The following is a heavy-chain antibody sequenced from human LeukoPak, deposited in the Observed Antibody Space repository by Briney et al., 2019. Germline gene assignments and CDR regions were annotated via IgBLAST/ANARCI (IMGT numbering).Heavy chain of an antibody. J-gene: IGHJ3*02. CDR3: ARVKYCSGGSCYAVFDI. CDR1: AFTFSSYG. Sequence: PGGSLRLSCAAHAFTFSSYGMHWVRQAPGTGLESVAVISFDGSNKYYADSVKGRFTISRDNSKNTLYLQMNSLRVEDTAVYYCARVKYCSGGSCYAVFDIWGQGTMVTVSS. D-gene: IGHD2-15*01. CDR2: ISFDGSNK. V-gene: IGHV3-33*01.